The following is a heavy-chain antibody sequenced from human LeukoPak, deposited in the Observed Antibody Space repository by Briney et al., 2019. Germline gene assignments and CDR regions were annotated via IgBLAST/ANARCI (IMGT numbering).Heavy chain of an antibody. CDR3: ARHPGLYFFDY. CDR1: GAPISSYY. V-gene: IGHV4-59*08. J-gene: IGHJ4*02. Sequence: SETLSLTCTVSGAPISSYYRSWIRPPPGKGLEWIGYISYSGSTNYNPSLKSRVTISADTSKNQVSLTLSSVTAADTAVYYCARHPGLYFFDYWGQGTLVTVSS. CDR2: ISYSGST.